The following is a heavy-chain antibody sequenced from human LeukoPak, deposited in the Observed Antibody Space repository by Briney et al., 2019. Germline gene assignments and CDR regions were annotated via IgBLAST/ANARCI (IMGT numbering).Heavy chain of an antibody. CDR2: IIPIFGTA. J-gene: IGHJ6*03. D-gene: IGHD5-18*01. CDR1: GYTFTSYG. CDR3: ARDARDTAMVMPTPYYMDV. Sequence: GASVKVSCKASGYTFTSYGISWVRQAPGQGLEWMGGIIPIFGTANYAQKFQGRVTITADESTSTAYMELSSLRSEDTAVYYCARDARDTAMVMPTPYYMDVWGKGTTVTVSS. V-gene: IGHV1-69*13.